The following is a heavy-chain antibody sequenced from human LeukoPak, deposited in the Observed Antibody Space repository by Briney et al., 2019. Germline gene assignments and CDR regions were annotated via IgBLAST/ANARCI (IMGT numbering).Heavy chain of an antibody. CDR1: GFTFSSHE. J-gene: IGHJ5*02. Sequence: GGSLRLSCAASGFTFSSHEVNWVCQPPGKGLEWVSYISSGGSTIYYADSVKGRFTVSRDNAKNSLYLQMNSLRAEDTALYYCARDVWFDPWGQGTLVTVSS. CDR3: ARDVWFDP. CDR2: ISSGGSTI. V-gene: IGHV3-48*03.